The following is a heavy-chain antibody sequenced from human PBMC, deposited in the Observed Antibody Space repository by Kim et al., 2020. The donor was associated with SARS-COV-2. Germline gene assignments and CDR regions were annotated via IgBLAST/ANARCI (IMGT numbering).Heavy chain of an antibody. CDR1: GYTFTSYG. Sequence: ASVKVSCKASGYTFTSYGISWVRQAPGQGLEWMGWISAYNGNTNYAQKLQGRVTMTTDTSTSTAYMELRSLRSDDTAVYYCARVRSSSWYQGYYYYYMDVWGKGTPVTVSS. CDR2: ISAYNGNT. CDR3: ARVRSSSWYQGYYYYYMDV. J-gene: IGHJ6*03. D-gene: IGHD6-13*01. V-gene: IGHV1-18*01.